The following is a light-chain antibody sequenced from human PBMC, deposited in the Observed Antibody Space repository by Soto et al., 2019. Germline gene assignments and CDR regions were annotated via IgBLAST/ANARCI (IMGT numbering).Light chain of an antibody. Sequence: SALTQPASVSGSPGQSITISCTGTSSDVGGYNYVSWYQQHPGKAPQLMIYEVSNRPSGVPDRFSGSKSGTSASLAITGLQAEDEADYYCQSYDSSLSGVVFGGGTKLTVL. CDR2: EVS. CDR1: SSDVGGYNY. V-gene: IGLV2-14*01. CDR3: QSYDSSLSGVV. J-gene: IGLJ2*01.